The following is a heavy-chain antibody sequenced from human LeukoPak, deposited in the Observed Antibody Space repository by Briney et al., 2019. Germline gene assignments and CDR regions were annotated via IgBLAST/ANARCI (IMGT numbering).Heavy chain of an antibody. CDR3: AFLVVGDGFDI. D-gene: IGHD2-15*01. V-gene: IGHV1-2*06. Sequence: GASVKVSCTTSGSTFTGYYMHWVRQAPGQGLGWMGRINPNSGGTNYAEKFQGRLTVTRDTSTAYMELSRLRSDDTAVYFCAFLVVGDGFDIWGQGTTVTVS. J-gene: IGHJ3*02. CDR2: INPNSGGT. CDR1: GSTFTGYY.